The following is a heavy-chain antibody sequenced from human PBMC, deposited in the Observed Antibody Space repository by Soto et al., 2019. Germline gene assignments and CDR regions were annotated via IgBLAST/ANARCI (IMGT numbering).Heavy chain of an antibody. CDR1: EYIFGNYW. Sequence: PGESLKISCKGSEYIFGNYWIGWVRQMPGKGLEWMGIIYLGDSDTRYSPSFQGQVTISADKSITTAFLQWSSLKAPDTAMYYCASSSDSSPYSFEYWGQGTLVTVSS. V-gene: IGHV5-51*01. CDR2: IYLGDSDT. CDR3: ASSSDSSPYSFEY. J-gene: IGHJ4*02. D-gene: IGHD3-22*01.